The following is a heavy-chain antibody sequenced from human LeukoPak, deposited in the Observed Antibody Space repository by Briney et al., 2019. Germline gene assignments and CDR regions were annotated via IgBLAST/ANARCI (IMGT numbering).Heavy chain of an antibody. Sequence: GGSLRLSCAASGFPFSTFGMHWVRQAPGKGLEWVAAIAYDGSVKYYRDSLKGRLTISRDNSKNTLYLQMNSLRTEDTAVYSCAKDRTVVGATSFDYWGLGTLVTVSS. V-gene: IGHV3-30*18. CDR2: IAYDGSVK. CDR3: AKDRTVVGATSFDY. D-gene: IGHD1-26*01. CDR1: GFPFSTFG. J-gene: IGHJ4*02.